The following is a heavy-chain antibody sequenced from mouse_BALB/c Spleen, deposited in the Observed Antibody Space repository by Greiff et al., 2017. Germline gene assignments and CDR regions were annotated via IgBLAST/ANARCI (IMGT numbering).Heavy chain of an antibody. D-gene: IGHD1-1*01. CDR1: GFTFSSFG. V-gene: IGHV5-17*02. J-gene: IGHJ3*01. Sequence: EVHLVESGGGLVQPGGSRKLSCAASGFTFSSFGMHWVRQAPEKGLEWVAYISSGSSTIYYADTVKGRFTISRDNPKNTLFLQMTSLRSEDTAMYYCARNPYYYGSSFFAYWGQGTLVTVSA. CDR2: ISSGSSTI. CDR3: ARNPYYYGSSFFAY.